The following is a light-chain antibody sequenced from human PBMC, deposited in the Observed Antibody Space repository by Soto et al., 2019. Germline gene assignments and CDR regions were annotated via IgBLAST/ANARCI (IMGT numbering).Light chain of an antibody. Sequence: DIQMTQSPSSVSACLGDTVTITCRASQGLKFLAWYQQKPGKAPRLLIYEATNLQSGVPPRFSGSGSGTDFTLTISSLQPEDFATYFCQQAASFPITFGQGTRLEIK. V-gene: IGKV1-12*01. CDR2: EAT. CDR1: QGLKF. CDR3: QQAASFPIT. J-gene: IGKJ5*01.